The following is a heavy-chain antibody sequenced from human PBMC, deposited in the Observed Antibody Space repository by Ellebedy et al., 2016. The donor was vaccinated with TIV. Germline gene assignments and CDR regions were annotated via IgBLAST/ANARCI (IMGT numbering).Heavy chain of an antibody. CDR2: IYCCCDR. Sequence: GESLKIPCAASGFPVNNNYMRWFRQAPGKGLEWVSLIYCCCDRYYADPVKGRFTISRDNSNNTVSLQLNSLRVEDTAEYYCARDRHCVGGRCYSVWGQGTLVTVSS. CDR3: ARDRHCVGGRCYSV. J-gene: IGHJ4*02. D-gene: IGHD2-15*01. CDR1: GFPVNNNY. V-gene: IGHV3-53*01.